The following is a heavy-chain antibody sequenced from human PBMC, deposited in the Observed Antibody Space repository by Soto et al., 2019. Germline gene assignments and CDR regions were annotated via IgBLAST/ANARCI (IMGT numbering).Heavy chain of an antibody. V-gene: IGHV4-34*01. CDR2: INHSGST. Sequence: SETLSLTCAVYGGSFSGYYCSWIRQPPGKGLEWIGEINHSGSTNYNPSLKSRVTISVDTSKNQFSLKLSSVTAADTAVYYCASLYRSGSPDFDPWGQGPLV. J-gene: IGHJ5*02. D-gene: IGHD6-19*01. CDR1: GGSFSGYY. CDR3: ASLYRSGSPDFDP.